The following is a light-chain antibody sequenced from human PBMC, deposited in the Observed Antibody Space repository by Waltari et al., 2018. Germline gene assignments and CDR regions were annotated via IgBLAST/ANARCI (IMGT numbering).Light chain of an antibody. CDR3: QQSYS. Sequence: DIQMNQSPSYLAASVGDRVTITCRASQSSSDYLNWYQQKPGKAPKLLIYAASTLQSGVPSRFSGSGSGTDFALTISSLQPEDFATYYCQQSYSFGQGTRLEIK. J-gene: IGKJ5*01. CDR1: QSSSDY. V-gene: IGKV1-39*01. CDR2: AAS.